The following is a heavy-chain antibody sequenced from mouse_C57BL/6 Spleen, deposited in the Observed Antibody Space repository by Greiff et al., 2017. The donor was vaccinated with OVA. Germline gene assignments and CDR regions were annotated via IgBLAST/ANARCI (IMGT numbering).Heavy chain of an antibody. J-gene: IGHJ1*03. Sequence: EVQLQESGPGLVKPSQSLSLTCSVTGYSITSGYYWNWIRQFPGNKLEWMGYISYDGRNNYTPSLKNRISLPRDTSKNQLFLKLNSVTTEDTATYYCASYYGSSYWYVDVWGTGTTVTVSS. CDR2: ISYDGRN. V-gene: IGHV3-6*01. CDR1: GYSITSGYY. D-gene: IGHD1-1*01. CDR3: ASYYGSSYWYVDV.